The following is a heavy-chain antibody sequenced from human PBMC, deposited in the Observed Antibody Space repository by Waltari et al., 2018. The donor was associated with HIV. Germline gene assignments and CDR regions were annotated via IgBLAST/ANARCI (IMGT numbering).Heavy chain of an antibody. CDR3: TSTGGGITDY. V-gene: IGHV3-15*01. J-gene: IGHJ4*02. CDR1: GSPLTNAW. Sequence: EVQLVESGGGLVKRGESLRLSRPASGSPLTNAWMSWFRQAPGKGLEWVGRIKSEEDGGTTDYAAPVKGRFTISRDDSKNALYLQMNSLKTEDTALYYCTSTGGGITDYWGQGTLVTVSS. CDR2: IKSEEDGGTT. D-gene: IGHD2-15*01.